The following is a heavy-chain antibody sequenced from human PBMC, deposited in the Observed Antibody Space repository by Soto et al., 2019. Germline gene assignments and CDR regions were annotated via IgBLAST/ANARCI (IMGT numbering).Heavy chain of an antibody. CDR2: ISGSGGSR. CDR1: GFTFSSYA. J-gene: IGHJ3*02. D-gene: IGHD5-12*01. V-gene: IGHV3-23*01. CDR3: AGGEWLLLGAFDI. Sequence: EVQLLESGGGLVQPGGSLRLSCAASGFTFSSYAMSWVRQAPGKGLEWVSAISGSGGSRYYADSVKGRFTISRDISKKQLYLKIHSLRAEDTAVYYCAGGEWLLLGAFDIWGQGTMVTVSS.